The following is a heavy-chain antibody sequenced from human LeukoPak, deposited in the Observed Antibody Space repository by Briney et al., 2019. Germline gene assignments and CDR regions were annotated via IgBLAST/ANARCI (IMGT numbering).Heavy chain of an antibody. CDR3: ARAHSSGWNDPGWFDP. J-gene: IGHJ5*02. V-gene: IGHV4-59*01. D-gene: IGHD6-19*01. CDR2: IYYSGSN. Sequence: SETLSLTCTVSGGSISSYYWSWLRQPPGKGLEWMGYIYYSGSNNYNPYFKSRVTISVDTSKNQFSLELSSLTAADTAVYYCARAHSSGWNDPGWFDPWGQGTLVTVSS. CDR1: GGSISSYY.